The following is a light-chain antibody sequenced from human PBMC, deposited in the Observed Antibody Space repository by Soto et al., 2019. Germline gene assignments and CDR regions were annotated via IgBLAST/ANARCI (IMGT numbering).Light chain of an antibody. Sequence: QSVLTQPASVSGSPGQSITISCTGSSSDVGGYNYVSWYQQHPGKAPKLMIYDVSNRPSGISDRFSGSKSGNTASLTISVLQAEDEADYYCNSYTSSNTYVFGTGTKLTVL. J-gene: IGLJ1*01. V-gene: IGLV2-14*01. CDR3: NSYTSSNTYV. CDR2: DVS. CDR1: SSDVGGYNY.